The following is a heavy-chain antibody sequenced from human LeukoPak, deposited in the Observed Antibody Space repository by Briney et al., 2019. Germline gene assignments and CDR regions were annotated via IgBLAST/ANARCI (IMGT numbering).Heavy chain of an antibody. D-gene: IGHD2-2*02. Sequence: ASVKVSCKASGYTFTIYYMHWVRQAPGQGLEWMGWINPNSGATSYAQRFQGRVTMTRDTSISTAYMELSGLTSDDTAVYYCARNPPYCTSTSCYNDYWGQGTLVTLSS. J-gene: IGHJ4*02. CDR1: GYTFTIYY. CDR3: ARNPPYCTSTSCYNDY. V-gene: IGHV1-2*02. CDR2: INPNSGAT.